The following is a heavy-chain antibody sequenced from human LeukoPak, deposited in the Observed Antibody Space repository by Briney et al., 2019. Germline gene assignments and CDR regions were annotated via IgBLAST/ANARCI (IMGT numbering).Heavy chain of an antibody. CDR2: IYSGGRT. J-gene: IGHJ4*02. D-gene: IGHD2/OR15-2a*01. V-gene: IGHV3-53*01. Sequence: GGSLRLSCAASGFTVSSNYMSWVRQAPGKGLEWVSVIYSGGRTYYADSVKGRFTISRHNSKNTLYLQMNSLRAEDTARYYCAKASTRDTGYYFDSWGQGTLVSVSS. CDR3: AKASTRDTGYYFDS. CDR1: GFTVSSNY.